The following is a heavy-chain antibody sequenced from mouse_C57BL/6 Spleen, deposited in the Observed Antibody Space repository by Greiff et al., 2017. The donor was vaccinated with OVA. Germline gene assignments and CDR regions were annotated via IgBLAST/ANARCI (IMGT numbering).Heavy chain of an antibody. CDR3: AREGLYDYDGFYAMDY. CDR1: GYTFTDYN. J-gene: IGHJ4*01. Sequence: VHVKQSGPELVKPGASVKMSCKASGYTFTDYNMHWVKQSHGKSLEWIGYINPNNGGTSYNQKFKGKATLTVNKSSSTAYMELRSLTSEDSAVYYWAREGLYDYDGFYAMDYWGQGTSVTVSS. CDR2: INPNNGGT. V-gene: IGHV1-22*01. D-gene: IGHD2-4*01.